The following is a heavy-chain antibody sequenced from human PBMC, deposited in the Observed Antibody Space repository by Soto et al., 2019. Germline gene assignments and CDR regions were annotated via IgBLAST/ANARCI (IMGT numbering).Heavy chain of an antibody. V-gene: IGHV1-3*01. CDR3: ARDTQSVGPRANDAFDV. Sequence: QVQLVQSGAELKKPGASVNISCTASGFTFSDNLINWVRQVPGQGLEWMGWLNPDTGNTRYSETFQDRVTISRHPSASIAYSELSGLDHQDTALYFCARDTQSVGPRANDAFDVWGQGTLITVSS. CDR1: GFTFSDNL. CDR2: LNPDTGNT. J-gene: IGHJ3*01.